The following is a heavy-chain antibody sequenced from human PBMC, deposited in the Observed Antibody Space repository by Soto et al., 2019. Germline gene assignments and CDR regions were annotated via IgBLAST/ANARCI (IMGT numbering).Heavy chain of an antibody. D-gene: IGHD6-19*01. CDR3: ARAIPGVAGIDY. J-gene: IGHJ4*02. V-gene: IGHV1-2*04. CDR1: GYTFTGYY. Sequence: ASVKVSCKASGYTFTGYYMHWVRLAPGQGLEWMGWINPNSGGTNYAQKFQGWVTMTRDTSISTAYMELSRLRSDDTAVYYCARAIPGVAGIDYWGQGTLVTVSS. CDR2: INPNSGGT.